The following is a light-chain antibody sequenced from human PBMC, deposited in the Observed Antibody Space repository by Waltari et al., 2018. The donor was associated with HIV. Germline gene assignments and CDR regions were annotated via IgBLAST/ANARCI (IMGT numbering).Light chain of an antibody. Sequence: QSALTQPPSASGSPGQSVVISCTGTISDVGAYDFVSWYQKHPGKAPKLVIYEVSKRPSGVPDRFSGSKSANTAYLAVSGLQAGDEGDYFCSSYTGTNSPVTFGGGTRVTV. V-gene: IGLV2-8*01. J-gene: IGLJ2*01. CDR1: ISDVGAYDF. CDR3: SSYTGTNSPVT. CDR2: EVS.